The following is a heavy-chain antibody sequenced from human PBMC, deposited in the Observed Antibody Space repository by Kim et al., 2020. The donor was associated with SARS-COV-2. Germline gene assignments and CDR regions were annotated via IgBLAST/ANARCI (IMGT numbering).Heavy chain of an antibody. CDR2: ST. V-gene: IGHV3-23*01. Sequence: STTYEETGKGRLTVYRDSARNTLYLQMNSLRSDDTAIYYCVKGAWLDYWGPGTLVTVSS. J-gene: IGHJ4*02. CDR3: VKGAWLDY. D-gene: IGHD5-12*01.